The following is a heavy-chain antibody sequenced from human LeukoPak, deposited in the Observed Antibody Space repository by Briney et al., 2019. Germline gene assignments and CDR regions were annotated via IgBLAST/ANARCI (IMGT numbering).Heavy chain of an antibody. J-gene: IGHJ3*02. CDR3: ARDELTGQLYGDYERLNAFDI. D-gene: IGHD4-17*01. V-gene: IGHV1-69*04. CDR1: GGTFSSYA. Sequence: GASVKVSCKASGGTFSSYAISWVRQAPGQGLEWMGRIIPILGIANYAQKFQGRVTITADKSTSTAYMELSSLRSEDTAVYYCARDELTGQLYGDYERLNAFDIWGQGTMVTVSS. CDR2: IIPILGIA.